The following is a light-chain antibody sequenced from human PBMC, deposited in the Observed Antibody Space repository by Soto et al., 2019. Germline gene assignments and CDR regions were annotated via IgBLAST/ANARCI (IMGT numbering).Light chain of an antibody. J-gene: IGKJ2*01. V-gene: IGKV3-20*01. CDR2: GAS. CDR3: QHYGSSPYT. CDR1: QSVSSSY. Sequence: EIVLTQSPGTLSLSPGERATLSCRAGQSVSSSYLAWYQQKPGQTPRLLIYGASSRATGIPDGFSGSGSGTEFTLTISRVEPEVFAVDYGQHYGSSPYTFGQGTKLEIK.